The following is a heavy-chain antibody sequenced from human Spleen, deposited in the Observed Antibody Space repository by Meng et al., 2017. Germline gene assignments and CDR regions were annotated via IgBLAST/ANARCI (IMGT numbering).Heavy chain of an antibody. J-gene: IGHJ4*02. D-gene: IGHD3-22*01. CDR2: ISHDGSNK. V-gene: IGHV3-30-3*01. Sequence: VQMVASGGGLVQPGGSLRLSCAASGFAFRSHWMHWVRQAPGKGLGWVAVISHDGSNKYYTDSVKGRSTISRDKSKDTLYLQMNSLRAEDTAVYYCANGLFDYFETSGWGQGTLVTVSS. CDR3: ANGLFDYFETSG. CDR1: GFAFRSHW.